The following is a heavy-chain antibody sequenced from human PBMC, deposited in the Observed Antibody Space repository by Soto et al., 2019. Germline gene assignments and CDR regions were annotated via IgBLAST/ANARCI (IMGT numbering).Heavy chain of an antibody. CDR3: ASDYYGSGSQYKPLDY. V-gene: IGHV3-33*01. Sequence: QVQLVESGGGVVQPGRSLRLSCAASGFTFITYGMHWVRQAPGKGLEWVAVIWYDGSKKYYADSVKGRFTISRDNSKNXLYRQMNSLRVEDTAVYYCASDYYGSGSQYKPLDYWGQGTLVTVSS. J-gene: IGHJ4*02. D-gene: IGHD3-10*01. CDR1: GFTFITYG. CDR2: IWYDGSKK.